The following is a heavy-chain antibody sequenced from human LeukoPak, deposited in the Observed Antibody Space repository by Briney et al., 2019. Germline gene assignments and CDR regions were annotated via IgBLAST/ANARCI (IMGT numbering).Heavy chain of an antibody. V-gene: IGHV3-72*01. J-gene: IGHJ4*02. CDR3: TTPNEANNWNF. CDR2: SRNKANSYTI. Sequence: GGSLRLSCAVSGFTFSDHYMAWVRQAPGKGLEWVGRSRNKANSYTIEYAASVKGRFTISRDDSKNSLYLQMNSLKTEDTAVYYCTTPNEANNWNFWGQGTLVTVSS. CDR1: GFTFSDHY. D-gene: IGHD1-20*01.